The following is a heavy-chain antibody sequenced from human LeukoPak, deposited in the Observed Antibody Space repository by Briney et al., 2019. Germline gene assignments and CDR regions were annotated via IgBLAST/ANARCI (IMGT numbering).Heavy chain of an antibody. CDR2: IYYSGST. D-gene: IGHD1-26*01. V-gene: IGHV4-59*01. CDR3: ARLASMGATIDY. Sequence: SETLSLTCTVSGGSISSYYWSWIRQPPGKGLEWIGHIYYSGSTNYNPSLKSRVTISLDTSKNQFSLKLSSVTAADTAVYYCARLASMGATIDYWGQGTLVTVSS. J-gene: IGHJ4*02. CDR1: GGSISSYY.